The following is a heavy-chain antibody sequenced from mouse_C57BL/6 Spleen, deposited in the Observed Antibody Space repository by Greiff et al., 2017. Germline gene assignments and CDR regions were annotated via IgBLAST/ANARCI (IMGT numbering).Heavy chain of an antibody. CDR1: GYSITSGYD. J-gene: IGHJ2*01. V-gene: IGHV3-1*01. CDR3: ARGGGPYYFDY. CDR2: ISYIGST. Sequence: EVQLQESGPGMVKPSQSLSLTCTVTGYSITSGYDWHWIRHFPGNKLEWMGYISYIGSTNYNPSLKSRISITHDTSKNHFFLKLNSVTTEDTATYYCARGGGPYYFDYWGQGTTLTVSS. D-gene: IGHD3-3*01.